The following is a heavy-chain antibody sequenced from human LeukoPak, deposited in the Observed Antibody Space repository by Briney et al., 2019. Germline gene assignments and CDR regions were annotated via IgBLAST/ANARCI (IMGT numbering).Heavy chain of an antibody. CDR2: IKQDGSEK. Sequence: PGGSLRLSCAASGFTFSSYWMSWVRQAPGKGLEWVANIKQDGSEKYYVDSVKGRFTISRDNAKNSLYLQMNSLRAEDTAVYYCARDYGSGSYYTGSGRRYYYYYYGMDVWGQGTTVTVSS. CDR1: GFTFSSYW. D-gene: IGHD3-10*01. J-gene: IGHJ6*02. V-gene: IGHV3-7*01. CDR3: ARDYGSGSYYTGSGRRYYYYYYGMDV.